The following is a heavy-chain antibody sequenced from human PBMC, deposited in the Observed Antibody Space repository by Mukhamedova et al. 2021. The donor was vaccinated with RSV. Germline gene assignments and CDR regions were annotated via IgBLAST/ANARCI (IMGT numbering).Heavy chain of an antibody. J-gene: IGHJ1*01. D-gene: IGHD6-13*01. CDR3: ATKTLYSNSWYVFQY. Sequence: TWVRQAPGKGLEWVSSIFSDGNDRYYADPVKGRFTVSRDNSKNTVYLQMNNLRAEDMAVYYCATKTLYSNSWYVFQYWGQGTLVT. V-gene: IGHV3-23*03. CDR2: IFSDGNDR.